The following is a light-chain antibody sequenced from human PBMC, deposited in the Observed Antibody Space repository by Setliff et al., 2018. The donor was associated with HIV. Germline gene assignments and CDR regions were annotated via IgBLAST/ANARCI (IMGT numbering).Light chain of an antibody. V-gene: IGLV2-14*01. Sequence: QSVLTQPASVSGSPGQSITISCTGTSSDVGVYKYVSWYQQHPGKAPKLMIYEVTNRPSGVSNRFSGSKSGNTASLTISGVQAEDEADYYCSSYTSSSTLVVGTGTKV. CDR1: SSDVGVYKY. CDR3: SSYTSSSTLV. J-gene: IGLJ1*01. CDR2: EVT.